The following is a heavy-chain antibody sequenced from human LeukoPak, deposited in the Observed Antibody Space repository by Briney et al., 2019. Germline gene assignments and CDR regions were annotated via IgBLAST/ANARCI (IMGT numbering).Heavy chain of an antibody. Sequence: GGSLRLSCAASGFTFNTYWMHWVRHAPGKGLVWVSRIKSDGDTNYADSVKGRFTISRDNAKKTVSLQMNSLRPEDTGVYYCARAPSESGGYYPEYFRHWGQGTLVTVSS. V-gene: IGHV3-74*01. CDR2: IKSDGDT. CDR1: GFTFNTYW. CDR3: ARAPSESGGYYPEYFRH. J-gene: IGHJ1*01. D-gene: IGHD3-22*01.